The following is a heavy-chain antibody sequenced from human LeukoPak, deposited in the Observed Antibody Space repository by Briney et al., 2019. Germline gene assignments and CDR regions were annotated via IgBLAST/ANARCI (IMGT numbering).Heavy chain of an antibody. CDR1: GFTFSSYG. D-gene: IGHD2-15*01. J-gene: IGHJ3*02. Sequence: PGGSLRLPCSASGFTFSSYGMQWVRQAPGKGLEYVSAISSDGGSTYYADSVKGRFTISRDNTKNTLYVQMSSLRAEDTAVYYCVKCSGGSCYKPIDIWGQGTMVTVSS. CDR3: VKCSGGSCYKPIDI. CDR2: ISSDGGST. V-gene: IGHV3-64*05.